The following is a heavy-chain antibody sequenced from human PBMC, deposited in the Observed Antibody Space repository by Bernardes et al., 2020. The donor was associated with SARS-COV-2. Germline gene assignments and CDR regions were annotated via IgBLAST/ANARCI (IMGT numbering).Heavy chain of an antibody. V-gene: IGHV3-7*01. D-gene: IGHD2-21*01. Sequence: GGSLRLSCAASGFTFSSYWMSWVRQAPGKGLEWVANIKGDGSQISSVDSVRGRFTISRDNARNLLYLQMNSLRAEDTAVYFCARQIDSWHIVVVVSVPRGEPFYFESWGQGALVTVSS. CDR1: GFTFSSYW. CDR2: IKGDGSQI. CDR3: ARQIDSWHIVVVVSVPRGEPFYFES. J-gene: IGHJ4*02.